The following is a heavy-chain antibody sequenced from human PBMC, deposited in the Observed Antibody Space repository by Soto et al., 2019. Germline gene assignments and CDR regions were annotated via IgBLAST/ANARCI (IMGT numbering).Heavy chain of an antibody. V-gene: IGHV3-11*05. CDR2: ISSSRSYT. CDR3: ARDADILTGSDAFDI. J-gene: IGHJ3*02. D-gene: IGHD3-9*01. Sequence: QVQLVESGGGLVKPGGSLRLSCAASGFTFSDYYMSWIRQAPGKGLEWVSYISSSRSYTNYADSVKGRFTISRDNAKKSLYRQMNSLRAEDTAVYYCARDADILTGSDAFDIWGHGTMVTVSS. CDR1: GFTFSDYY.